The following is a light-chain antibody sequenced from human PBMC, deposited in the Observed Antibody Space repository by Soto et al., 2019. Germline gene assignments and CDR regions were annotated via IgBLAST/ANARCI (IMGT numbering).Light chain of an antibody. J-gene: IGKJ1*01. CDR2: KVS. Sequence: DVVMTQSPLSLPVTLGQPASISCRSSQSLVYRDGNTYLNWFQQRPGQSPRRLIYKVSNRDSGVPDRFSGSGSGADFTLQISRVEAEDVGVYYCMQGTHWPWTFGQGTKVEIK. CDR3: MQGTHWPWT. CDR1: QSLVYRDGNTY. V-gene: IGKV2-30*01.